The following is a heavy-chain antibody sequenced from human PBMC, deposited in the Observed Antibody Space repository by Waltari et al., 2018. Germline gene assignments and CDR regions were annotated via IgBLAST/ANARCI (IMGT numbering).Heavy chain of an antibody. CDR1: GGTFNNDG. Sequence: QVQLVQSGAEVRKPGSSVKVSCKASGGTFNNDGINWVRQAPGQGLEWMGRISPNLGIPNYAQKFHGRVTSSADTSTNTAYMEVHSLASDDTAVFYCARDGGRPDAAFDIWGQGTLVTVS. V-gene: IGHV1-69*04. J-gene: IGHJ3*02. CDR3: ARDGGRPDAAFDI. D-gene: IGHD3-16*01. CDR2: ISPNLGIP.